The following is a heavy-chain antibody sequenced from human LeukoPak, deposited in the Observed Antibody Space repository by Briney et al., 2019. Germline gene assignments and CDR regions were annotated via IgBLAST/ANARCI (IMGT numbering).Heavy chain of an antibody. D-gene: IGHD3-10*01. Sequence: SETLSLTCTVSGGSISSYYWSWIRQPPGKGLEWIGYIYYSGSTNYNPSLKSRVTISVDTSKNQFSLKLSSVTAADTAVYYCARGAMFRGVTLPFFFDYWGQGTLVTVSS. CDR1: GGSISSYY. J-gene: IGHJ4*02. CDR3: ARGAMFRGVTLPFFFDY. CDR2: IYYSGST. V-gene: IGHV4-59*01.